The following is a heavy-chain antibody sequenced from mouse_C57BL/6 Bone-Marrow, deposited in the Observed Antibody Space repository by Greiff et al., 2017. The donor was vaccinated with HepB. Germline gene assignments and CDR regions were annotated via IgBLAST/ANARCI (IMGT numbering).Heavy chain of an antibody. CDR2: IYPRSGNT. J-gene: IGHJ1*03. CDR1: GYTFTSYG. CDR3: ARYDFDV. V-gene: IGHV1-81*01. Sequence: VQRVESGAELARPGASVKLSCKASGYTFTSYGISWVKQRTGQGLEWIGEIYPRSGNTYYNEKFKGKATLTADKSSSTAYMELRSLTSEDSAVYFCARYDFDVWGTGTTVTVSS.